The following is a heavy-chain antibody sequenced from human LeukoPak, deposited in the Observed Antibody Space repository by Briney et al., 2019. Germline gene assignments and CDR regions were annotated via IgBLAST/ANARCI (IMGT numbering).Heavy chain of an antibody. V-gene: IGHV4-39*07. Sequence: PSETLSLTCTVSGGSISSSSYYWGWIRQPPGKGLEWIGSIYYSGSTYYNPSLKSRVTISVDASKNQFSLKLSSVTAADTAVYYCAREFNVLRYFDWLSPRHFDLWGRGTLVTVSS. CDR3: AREFNVLRYFDWLSPRHFDL. CDR1: GGSISSSSYY. CDR2: IYYSGST. D-gene: IGHD3-9*01. J-gene: IGHJ2*01.